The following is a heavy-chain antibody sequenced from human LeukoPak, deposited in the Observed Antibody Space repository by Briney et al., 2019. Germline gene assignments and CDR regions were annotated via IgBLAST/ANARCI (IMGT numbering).Heavy chain of an antibody. Sequence: GGSLRLSCAASGFTVSNNYMSWVRQAPGKGLEWVSAISGSGGSTYYADSVKGRFTISRDNAKNSLYLQMNSLRAEDTAVYYCAGGDFWSGYYGDWGQGTLVTVSS. J-gene: IGHJ4*02. CDR3: AGGDFWSGYYGD. V-gene: IGHV3-21*03. CDR2: ISGSGGST. CDR1: GFTVSNNY. D-gene: IGHD3-3*01.